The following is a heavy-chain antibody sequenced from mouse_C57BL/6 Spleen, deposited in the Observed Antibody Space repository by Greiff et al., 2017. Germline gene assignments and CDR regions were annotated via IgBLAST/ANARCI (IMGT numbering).Heavy chain of an antibody. CDR2: SYWDDDK. Sequence: QVTLKECGPGILQSSQTLSLTCSFSGFSLSTSGMGVSWIRQPRGKGLEWLAHSYWDDDKRYNPSLKSRRTISKDTSRNQIFLKITSGDTADTATYDCARRGAPNYDMGYWGQRPSVTASS. J-gene: IGHJ4*01. CDR3: ARRGAPNYDMGY. V-gene: IGHV8-12*01. CDR1: GFSLSTSGMG.